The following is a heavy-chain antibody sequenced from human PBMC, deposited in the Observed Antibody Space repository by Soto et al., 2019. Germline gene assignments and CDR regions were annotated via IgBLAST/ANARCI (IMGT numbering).Heavy chain of an antibody. D-gene: IGHD3-10*01. CDR2: IYYSGST. V-gene: IGHV4-59*01. Sequence: SETLSLTCTVSGGSISSYYWSWIRQPPGKGLEWIGYIYYSGSTNYNPSLKSRVTISVDTSKNQFSLKLSSVTAADTAVYYCARGVGYGSGSYYNIYYGMDVWGQGTTVTVSS. CDR1: GGSISSYY. J-gene: IGHJ6*02. CDR3: ARGVGYGSGSYYNIYYGMDV.